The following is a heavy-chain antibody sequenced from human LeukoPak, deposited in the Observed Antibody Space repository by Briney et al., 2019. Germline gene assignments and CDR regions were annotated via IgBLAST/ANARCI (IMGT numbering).Heavy chain of an antibody. CDR1: GYTFSAYY. CDR3: ARDHAEVVDWEGNWFDP. J-gene: IGHJ5*02. V-gene: IGHV1-2*06. D-gene: IGHD1-26*01. Sequence: GASVKVSCKASGYTFSAYYMHWVRQAPGQGLEWVGRVNPNTGGTNYAQKFQGRVTMTRDTSISTAYMELSRLTSDDTAVYYCARDHAEVVDWEGNWFDPWGQGTLVTVSS. CDR2: VNPNTGGT.